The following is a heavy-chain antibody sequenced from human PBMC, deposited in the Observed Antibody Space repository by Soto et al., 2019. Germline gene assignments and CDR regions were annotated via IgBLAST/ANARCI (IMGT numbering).Heavy chain of an antibody. J-gene: IGHJ4*02. V-gene: IGHV5-51*01. CDR1: GYDFTVYC. CDR2: IYPGDSNT. CDR3: ARRAQKLAPPIDY. Sequence: PGESLKISCDASGYDFTVYCIGLVLQMPGKGVDWMRIIYPGDSNTRYSPCLQGQVTISADKSISTVYLQWSSLQASDTAMYHCARRAQKLAPPIDYWGQVTLVTVSS.